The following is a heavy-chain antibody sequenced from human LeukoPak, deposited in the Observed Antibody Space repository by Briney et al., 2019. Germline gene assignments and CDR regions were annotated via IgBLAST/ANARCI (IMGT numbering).Heavy chain of an antibody. D-gene: IGHD2-15*01. V-gene: IGHV1-2*02. J-gene: IGHJ4*02. CDR1: GYTFTAYH. CDR2: IKPDSSAT. CDR3: ARACRSCGDGACSCFDY. Sequence: ASVKVSCKASGYTFTAYHIHWLRQAPGQGLEWMGWIKPDSSATKYTQKFQDRVTLTRGTSISTAYQELSRLRSDDTAIYYCARACRSCGDGACSCFDYWGQGTLVTVSS.